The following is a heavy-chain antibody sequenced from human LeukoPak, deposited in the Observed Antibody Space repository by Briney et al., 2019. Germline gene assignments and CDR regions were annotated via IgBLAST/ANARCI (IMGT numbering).Heavy chain of an antibody. J-gene: IGHJ4*02. CDR3: ASGSAVAGLGY. Sequence: GWSLRLSCAASGFTFSSYSMNWVRQAPGKGLEWVSSISSSSSYIYYADSVKGRFTISRDNAKNSVYLQMNSLRAEDTAVYYCASGSAVAGLGYWGQGTLVTVSS. V-gene: IGHV3-21*01. D-gene: IGHD6-19*01. CDR1: GFTFSSYS. CDR2: ISSSSSYI.